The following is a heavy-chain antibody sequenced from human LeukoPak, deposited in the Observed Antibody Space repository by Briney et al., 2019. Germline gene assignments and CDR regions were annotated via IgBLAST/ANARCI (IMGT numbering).Heavy chain of an antibody. CDR1: GGSISSYY. J-gene: IGHJ5*02. D-gene: IGHD4-17*01. V-gene: IGHV4-59*01. Sequence: SETLSLTCTVSGGSISSYYWSWIRQPPGKGLEWIGYIYYSGSTNYSPSLKSRVTISVDTSKNQFSLKLSSVTAADTAVYYCACDYGGWFDPWGQGTLVTVSS. CDR2: IYYSGST. CDR3: ACDYGGWFDP.